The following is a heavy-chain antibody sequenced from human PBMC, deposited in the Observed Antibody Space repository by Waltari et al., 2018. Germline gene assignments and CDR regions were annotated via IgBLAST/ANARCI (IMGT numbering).Heavy chain of an antibody. V-gene: IGHV1-69*04. J-gene: IGHJ4*02. Sequence: QVQLVQSGAEVKKPGSSVKVSCKASGGTFSSYAISWVRQAPGQGLEWMGGIIPILGIANYAQKFQGRVTITADESTSTAYMELSSLRSEDTAVYYCARAALEVGATMGVFDYWGQGTLVTVSS. D-gene: IGHD1-26*01. CDR1: GGTFSSYA. CDR3: ARAALEVGATMGVFDY. CDR2: IIPILGIA.